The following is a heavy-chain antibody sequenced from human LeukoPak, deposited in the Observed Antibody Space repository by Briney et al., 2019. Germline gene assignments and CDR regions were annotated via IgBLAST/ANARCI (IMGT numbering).Heavy chain of an antibody. CDR3: ARHRGPVWFGELFDAFDI. Sequence: GESLKISCKGPGYSFTSFWIGWVRQMPGKGLEWMGIIYPGDSDTRYRPSFQGQVTISAAKSISTAYLQWSSLKASDTAMYYCARHRGPVWFGELFDAFDIWGQGTMVTASS. CDR1: GYSFTSFW. V-gene: IGHV5-51*01. D-gene: IGHD3-10*01. CDR2: IYPGDSDT. J-gene: IGHJ3*02.